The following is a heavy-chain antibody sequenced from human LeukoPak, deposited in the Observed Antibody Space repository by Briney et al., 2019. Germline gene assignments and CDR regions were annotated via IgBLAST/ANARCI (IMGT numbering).Heavy chain of an antibody. CDR1: GFTVSSNY. V-gene: IGHV3-66*01. CDR2: IYSGGST. D-gene: IGHD1-26*01. J-gene: IGHJ4*02. Sequence: GGSLRLSCAASGFTVSSNYMSWVRQAPGKGLEWVSVIYSGGSTYYPDSVKGRFTISRDSSKNTLYLQMNSLRAEDTAVYYCARDPGGLFDYWGQGTLVTVSS. CDR3: ARDPGGLFDY.